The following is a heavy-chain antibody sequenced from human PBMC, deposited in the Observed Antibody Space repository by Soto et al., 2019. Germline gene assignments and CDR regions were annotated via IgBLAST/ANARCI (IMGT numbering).Heavy chain of an antibody. CDR2: INHSGST. J-gene: IGHJ4*02. Sequence: SETLSLTCAVYGGSFSGYYCSWIRQPPGKGLEWIGEINHSGSTNYNPSLKSRVTISVDTSKNQFSLKLSSVTAADTAVYYCARVYFLYYFDYWGQGTLVTVSS. D-gene: IGHD3-10*01. CDR3: ARVYFLYYFDY. CDR1: GGSFSGYY. V-gene: IGHV4-34*01.